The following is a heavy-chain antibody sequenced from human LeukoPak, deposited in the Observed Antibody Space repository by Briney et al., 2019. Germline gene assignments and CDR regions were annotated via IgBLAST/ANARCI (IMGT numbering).Heavy chain of an antibody. Sequence: GGSLRLSCAASGFTFSSYEMNWVRQAPGKGLEWVSHSSSSGSTIYYADSVKGRFTISRDNSKNTLYLQMNSVRAEDTAVYYCAREVVGHVDTAMVLDYWGQGTLVTVSS. D-gene: IGHD5-18*01. CDR3: AREVVGHVDTAMVLDY. J-gene: IGHJ4*02. CDR1: GFTFSSYE. V-gene: IGHV3-48*03. CDR2: SSSSGSTI.